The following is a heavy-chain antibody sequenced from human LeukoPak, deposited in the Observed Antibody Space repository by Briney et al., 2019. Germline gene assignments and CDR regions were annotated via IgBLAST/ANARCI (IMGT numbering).Heavy chain of an antibody. V-gene: IGHV3-7*03. CDR1: GFTFRSYW. Sequence: PGGSLRRYCAASGFTFRSYWMSWVRQAPGKGLEWVANIKQDGSEKYYVDSVKGRFTISRDNAKNSLYLQMNSLRAEDTAVYYCARLGEGLPYYFDYCGQGTLVTDSS. CDR2: IKQDGSEK. J-gene: IGHJ4*02. D-gene: IGHD3-10*01. CDR3: ARLGEGLPYYFDY.